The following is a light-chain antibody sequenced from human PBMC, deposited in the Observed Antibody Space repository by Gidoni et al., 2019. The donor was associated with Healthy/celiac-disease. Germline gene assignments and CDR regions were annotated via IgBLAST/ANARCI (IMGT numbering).Light chain of an antibody. J-gene: IGLJ3*02. CDR3: SSWDDSLSGRV. CDR2: RND. CDR1: SSNIGPNF. V-gene: IGLV1-47*01. Sequence: QSVLTQPPSASGTPGHRVTISCSGSSSNIGPNFVYWYQQLPGTAPKLLIYRNDQRPSGVPDRFSGSKSGTSASLAISGLRSDDEADYYCSSWDDSLSGRVFGGGTKLTVL.